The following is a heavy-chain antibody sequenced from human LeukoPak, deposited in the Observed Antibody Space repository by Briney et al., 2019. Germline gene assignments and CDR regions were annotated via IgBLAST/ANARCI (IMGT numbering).Heavy chain of an antibody. J-gene: IGHJ4*02. CDR1: GGSISRYY. Sequence: SETLSLTRTVSGGSISRYYWRWIRPPPGKGLEGMGYISYGGSTNYNPSLKSRVTISVDTSKNQFSLKLSSVTAADTAVYYCARHQEGYRPYYFDHWGQGTLVTVSS. D-gene: IGHD5-18*01. V-gene: IGHV4-59*08. CDR2: ISYGGST. CDR3: ARHQEGYRPYYFDH.